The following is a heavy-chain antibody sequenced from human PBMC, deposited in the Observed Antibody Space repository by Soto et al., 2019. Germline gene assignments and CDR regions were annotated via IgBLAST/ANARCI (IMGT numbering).Heavy chain of an antibody. CDR2: INPNSGGT. Sequence: GASVKVSCKASGYTFTGYYMHWVRQAPGQGLEWMGWINPNSGGTNYAQKFQGWVTMTTDTSISTAYMELSRLRSDDTAVYYCARGSGPGVIEEYYYYGMDVWGQGTTFTVSS. V-gene: IGHV1-2*04. CDR3: ARGSGPGVIEEYYYYGMDV. CDR1: GYTFTGYY. J-gene: IGHJ6*02. D-gene: IGHD2-21*01.